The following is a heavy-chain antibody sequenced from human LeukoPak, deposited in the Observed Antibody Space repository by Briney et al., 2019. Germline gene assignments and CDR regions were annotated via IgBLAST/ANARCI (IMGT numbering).Heavy chain of an antibody. V-gene: IGHV3-30-3*01. D-gene: IGHD3-10*01. CDR1: GFTFSSYA. Sequence: PGGSLRLSCAASGFTFSSYAMHWVRQAPGKGLEWVAVISYDGSNKYYADSVKGRFTISRDNSKNTLYLQMNSLRAEDTAVYYCARGSGSLVWGQGTLVTVSS. J-gene: IGHJ4*02. CDR2: ISYDGSNK. CDR3: ARGSGSLV.